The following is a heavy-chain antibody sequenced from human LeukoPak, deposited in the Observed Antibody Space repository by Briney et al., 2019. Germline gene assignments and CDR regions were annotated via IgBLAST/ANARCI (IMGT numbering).Heavy chain of an antibody. CDR3: ARVADFWSGYLNWFDP. V-gene: IGHV4-59*01. D-gene: IGHD3-3*01. J-gene: IGHJ5*02. CDR2: IYYSGST. Sequence: SETLSLTCTVSGGSISSYYWSWIRQPPGKGLEWIGYIYYSGSTNYNPSLKSRVTISVDTSKNQFSLKLSSVTAADTAVYYCARVADFWSGYLNWFDPWGQGTLVTVSS. CDR1: GGSISSYY.